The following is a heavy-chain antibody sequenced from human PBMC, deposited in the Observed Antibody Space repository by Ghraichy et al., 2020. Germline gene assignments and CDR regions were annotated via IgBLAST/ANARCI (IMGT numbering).Heavy chain of an antibody. V-gene: IGHV4-38-2*01. CDR2: IYHTGIT. D-gene: IGHD1-26*01. Sequence: SQTLSLTCAVSGFSITSAYYWGWIRQPPGKGPEWIALIYHTGITYSNPSLNSRVTMSVDTSKNQFSLRLSSVTAADTAVYYCARYIGSSQFYFDYWGPGTLVIVSS. J-gene: IGHJ4*02. CDR1: GFSITSAYY. CDR3: ARYIGSSQFYFDY.